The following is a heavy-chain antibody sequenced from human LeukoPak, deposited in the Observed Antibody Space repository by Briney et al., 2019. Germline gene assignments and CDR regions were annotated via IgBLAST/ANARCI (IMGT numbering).Heavy chain of an antibody. D-gene: IGHD2-8*02. CDR2: ISVYNGIT. Sequence: ASVKVSCKASGYTFPNYAISWVRQAPGQGLEWMGWISVYNGITKYPQRFQGRVTMTTDTSTSTANMELRSLRSDDTAVYYCARYDRYCSGGVCHYYFDYWGQGTLVAVSS. CDR1: GYTFPNYA. CDR3: ARYDRYCSGGVCHYYFDY. V-gene: IGHV1-18*01. J-gene: IGHJ4*02.